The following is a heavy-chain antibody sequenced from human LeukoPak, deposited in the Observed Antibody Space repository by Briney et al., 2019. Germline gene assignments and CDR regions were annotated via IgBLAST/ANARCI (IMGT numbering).Heavy chain of an antibody. V-gene: IGHV1-8*03. CDR1: GCTFTSYD. CDR3: ARELERDASDI. CDR2: MNPNSGNT. Sequence: GASVKVSCKASGCTFTSYDINWVRQATAQALEWMGWMNPNSGNTGYAQKFERRVTNTRNSSIITDYIELSRLRSDDTAVHYCARELERDASDIWGQGTMVTVSS. D-gene: IGHD1-1*01. J-gene: IGHJ3*02.